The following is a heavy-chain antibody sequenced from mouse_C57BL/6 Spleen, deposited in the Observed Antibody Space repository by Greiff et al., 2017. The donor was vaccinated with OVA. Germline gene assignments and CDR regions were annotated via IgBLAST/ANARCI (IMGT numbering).Heavy chain of an antibody. Sequence: EVKLEESGGGLVQPGGSMKLSCAASGFTFSDAWMDWVRQSPEKGLEWVAEIRNKANNHATYYAESVKGRFTISRDDSKSSVYLQMNSLRAEDTGIYYCTLAYYSNYDYYAMDYWGQGTSVTVSS. CDR3: TLAYYSNYDYYAMDY. J-gene: IGHJ4*01. V-gene: IGHV6-6*01. CDR1: GFTFSDAW. D-gene: IGHD2-5*01. CDR2: IRNKANNHAT.